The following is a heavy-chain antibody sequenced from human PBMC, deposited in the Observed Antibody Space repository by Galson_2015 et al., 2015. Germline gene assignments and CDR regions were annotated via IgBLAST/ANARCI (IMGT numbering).Heavy chain of an antibody. CDR3: ARDTDLSGYENDLVFDY. CDR1: GFTFSSYG. Sequence: SLRLSCAASGFTFSSYGMHWVRQAPGKGLEWVAVISYDGSNKYYADSVKGRFTISRDNSKNTLYLQMNSLRAEDTAVYYCARDTDLSGYENDLVFDYWGQGTLVTVSS. CDR2: ISYDGSNK. J-gene: IGHJ4*02. D-gene: IGHD5-12*01. V-gene: IGHV3-30*03.